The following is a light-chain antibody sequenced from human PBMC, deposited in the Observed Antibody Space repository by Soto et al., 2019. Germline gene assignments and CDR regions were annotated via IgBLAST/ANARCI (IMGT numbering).Light chain of an antibody. CDR1: SSDIGAYNL. CDR3: TASTSRSTLV. CDR2: EVL. J-gene: IGLJ2*01. Sequence: QSALTQPASLSGSPGQSVTISCSGTSSDIGAYNLVSWYQQLPGKAPKLMIYEVLSRPSGISYRFSGSKSGTTASLTISSLVQDDDAYYYCTASTSRSTLVFGGGTKLTVL. V-gene: IGLV2-14*01.